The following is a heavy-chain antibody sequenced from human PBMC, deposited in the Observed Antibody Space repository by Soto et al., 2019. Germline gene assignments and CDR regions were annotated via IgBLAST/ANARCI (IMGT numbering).Heavy chain of an antibody. D-gene: IGHD2-15*01. V-gene: IGHV3-7*01. CDR2: IHQDGNKK. J-gene: IGHJ3*02. Sequence: GGSLRLSCAASGFTSSTYWMSWVRQAPGKGLECVANIHQDGNKKYYVDSVKGRFTISRDNAKNTLYLQMNSLRAEDTAVYYCASYCSGGSCYLDAFDIWGQGTMVTVSS. CDR1: GFTSSTYW. CDR3: ASYCSGGSCYLDAFDI.